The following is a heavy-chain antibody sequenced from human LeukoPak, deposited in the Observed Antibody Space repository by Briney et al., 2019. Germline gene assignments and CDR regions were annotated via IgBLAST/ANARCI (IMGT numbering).Heavy chain of an antibody. J-gene: IGHJ5*02. CDR1: GYTFTSYY. V-gene: IGHV1-46*01. D-gene: IGHD1-26*01. CDR3: ARSTGSYIGYNWFDP. CDR2: INPSGGST. Sequence: GASVKVSCKASGYTFTSYYMHWVRQAPGQGLEWMGIINPSGGSTSYAQKFQGRVTMTRDTSTSTVYMELSSLRSEDTAVYYCARSTGSYIGYNWFDPWGQGTLVTVSS.